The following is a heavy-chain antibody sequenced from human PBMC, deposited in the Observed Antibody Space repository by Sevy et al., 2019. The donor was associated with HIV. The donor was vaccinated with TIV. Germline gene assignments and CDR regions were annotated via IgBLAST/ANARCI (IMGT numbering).Heavy chain of an antibody. CDR3: ARDVSGPAYCSGGSCYGFDP. CDR1: GYSISSGYY. Sequence: SETLSLTCTVSGYSISSGYYWGWIRQPPGKGLEWIGSIYHSGSTYYNPSLKSRVTISVDTSKNQFSLMLSSVTAADTAVYYCARDVSGPAYCSGGSCYGFDPWGQGTLVTVSS. CDR2: IYHSGST. D-gene: IGHD2-15*01. V-gene: IGHV4-38-2*02. J-gene: IGHJ5*02.